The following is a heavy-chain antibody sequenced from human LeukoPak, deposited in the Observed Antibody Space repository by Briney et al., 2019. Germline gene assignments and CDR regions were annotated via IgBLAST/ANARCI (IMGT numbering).Heavy chain of an antibody. J-gene: IGHJ4*02. D-gene: IGHD4-17*01. V-gene: IGHV3-30-3*01. CDR2: ISYDGSNK. Sequence: SLRLSCAASGFTFSSYAMHWVRQAPGKGLEWVAVISYDGSNKYYADSVKGRFTISRDNSKNTLYLQMNSLRAEDTAVYYCARDQGHGDYDFDYWGQGTLVTVSS. CDR1: GFTFSSYA. CDR3: ARDQGHGDYDFDY.